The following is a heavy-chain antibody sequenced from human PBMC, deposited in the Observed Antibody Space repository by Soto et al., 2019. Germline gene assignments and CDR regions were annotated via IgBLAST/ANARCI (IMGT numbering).Heavy chain of an antibody. J-gene: IGHJ3*01. CDR2: IYHSGVT. D-gene: IGHD2-2*02. CDR3: ARDRPSIDAFDL. Sequence: LSLTCAVSGVSLTNGDWWSWVRQPPGKGLEWIGEIYHSGVTKYNPSLESRATISVDKSTNHFSLTLDSVTAADTAFYYCARDRPSIDAFDLWGQGTMVTVSS. V-gene: IGHV4-4*02. CDR1: GVSLTNGDW.